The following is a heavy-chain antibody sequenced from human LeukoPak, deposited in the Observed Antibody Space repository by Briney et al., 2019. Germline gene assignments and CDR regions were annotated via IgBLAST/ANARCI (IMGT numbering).Heavy chain of an antibody. D-gene: IGHD4-23*01. Sequence: SSVKVSCKASGCTFSSYVISWVRQAPGQGLDWMGRIIPILCIANYAQNFQGRVTITADKSTSTAYMELSSLSSEDTAVYYCARDGYGGNSDYYYGMDVWGQGTTVTVSS. CDR2: IIPILCIA. V-gene: IGHV1-69*04. CDR1: GCTFSSYV. CDR3: ARDGYGGNSDYYYGMDV. J-gene: IGHJ6*01.